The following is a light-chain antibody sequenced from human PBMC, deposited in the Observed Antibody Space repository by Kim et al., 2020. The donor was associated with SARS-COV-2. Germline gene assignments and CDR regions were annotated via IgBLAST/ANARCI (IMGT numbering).Light chain of an antibody. J-gene: IGKJ4*01. CDR1: QSVDSNF. CDR3: QQYGRSPLT. Sequence: EIVLTQSPDTLSLSPGEGATLSCRASQSVDSNFLAWYQQKPGQAPRLLIYGASSRATGIPDRFSGSGSGTHFTLTISRLEPEDFAVYHCQQYGRSPLTFGGGTKVDIK. V-gene: IGKV3-20*01. CDR2: GAS.